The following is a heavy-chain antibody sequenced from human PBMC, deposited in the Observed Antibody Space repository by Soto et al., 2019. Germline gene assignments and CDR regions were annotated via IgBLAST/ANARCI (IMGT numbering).Heavy chain of an antibody. Sequence: QVQLVQSGAEVKKPGSSVKVSCKASGGTFSSYAISWVRQAPGQGLEWMGGIIPIFGTANYAQKFQGRVTITADESTSIAYMELSSRRSEDTAVYYCARMLPLATVTTQRDYYYGMDVWGQGTTVTVSS. D-gene: IGHD4-17*01. CDR2: IIPIFGTA. CDR3: ARMLPLATVTTQRDYYYGMDV. V-gene: IGHV1-69*01. CDR1: GGTFSSYA. J-gene: IGHJ6*02.